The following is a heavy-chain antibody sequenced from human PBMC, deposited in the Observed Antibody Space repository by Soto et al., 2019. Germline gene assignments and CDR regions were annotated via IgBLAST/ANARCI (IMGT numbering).Heavy chain of an antibody. D-gene: IGHD2-2*01. CDR2: IYYSGST. Sequence: SETLSLTCTVSGGSISSSSYYWGWIRQPPGKGLEWIGSIYYSGSTYYNPSLKSRVTISVDTSKNQFSLKLSSVTAADTAVYYCSRQYVVPAGNLLAPRGQGTLVTVSS. CDR3: SRQYVVPAGNLLAP. J-gene: IGHJ5*02. V-gene: IGHV4-39*01. CDR1: GGSISSSSYY.